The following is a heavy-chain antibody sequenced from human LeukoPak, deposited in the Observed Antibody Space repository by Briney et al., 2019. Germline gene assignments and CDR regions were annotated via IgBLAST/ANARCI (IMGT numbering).Heavy chain of an antibody. CDR2: ISSSSSTI. CDR3: ASGGYYYDSSGYLDY. V-gene: IGHV3-48*01. Sequence: PGGSLRLSCAASGFTFSSYWMSWVRQAPGKGLEWVSYISSSSSTIYYADSVKGRFTISRDNAKNSLYLQMNSLRAEDTAVYYCASGGYYYDSSGYLDYWGQGTLVTVSS. D-gene: IGHD3-22*01. J-gene: IGHJ4*02. CDR1: GFTFSSYW.